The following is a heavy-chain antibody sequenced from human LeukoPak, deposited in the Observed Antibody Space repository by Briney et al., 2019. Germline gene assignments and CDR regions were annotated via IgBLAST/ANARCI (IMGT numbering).Heavy chain of an antibody. CDR2: IYTSGST. J-gene: IGHJ5*02. D-gene: IGHD6-6*01. V-gene: IGHV4-4*07. Sequence: SETLSFTGTGSGGSISSYYWSWIRQPAGKGLEWIGRIYTSGSTNYNPSLKSRGTMSVDTSKNQFSLKLSSVTAADTAVYYCARDLEGQLANWFDPWGQGTLVTVSS. CDR1: GGSISSYY. CDR3: ARDLEGQLANWFDP.